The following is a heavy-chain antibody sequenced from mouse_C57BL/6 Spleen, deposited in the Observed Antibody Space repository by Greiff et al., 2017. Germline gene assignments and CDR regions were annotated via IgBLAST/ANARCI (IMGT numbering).Heavy chain of an antibody. CDR3: ARSRYYYGFPHWYFDV. J-gene: IGHJ1*03. CDR1: GYTFTSYW. V-gene: IGHV1-50*01. Sequence: QVQLQQPGAELVKPGASVKLSCKASGYTFTSYWMQWVKQRPGQGLEWIGEIDPSDSYTNYNQKFKGKATLTVDTSSSTAYMQLSSLTSEDSAVYYCARSRYYYGFPHWYFDVWGTGTTVTVSS. D-gene: IGHD1-1*01. CDR2: IDPSDSYT.